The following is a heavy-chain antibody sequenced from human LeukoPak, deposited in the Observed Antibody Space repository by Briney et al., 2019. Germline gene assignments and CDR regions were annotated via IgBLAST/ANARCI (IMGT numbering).Heavy chain of an antibody. V-gene: IGHV6-1*01. Sequence: SQTLSLTCAISGDSVTGTTSAWNWIRHSPSRGLEWLGRTYYRSKWYSDYAVSVQSRIIISADPSKNQFSLQLNFVTPEDTAVYYCATGYQLPYWGQGTPVTVSP. D-gene: IGHD3-9*01. J-gene: IGHJ4*02. CDR2: TYYRSKWYS. CDR3: ATGYQLPY. CDR1: GDSVTGTTSA.